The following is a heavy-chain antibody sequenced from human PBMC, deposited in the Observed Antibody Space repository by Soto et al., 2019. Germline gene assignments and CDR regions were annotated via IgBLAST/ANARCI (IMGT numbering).Heavy chain of an antibody. V-gene: IGHV4-30-2*01. CDR2: IYHSGST. Sequence: SETLSLTCAVSGGSISSGGYSWMWIRQPPGKGLEWIGYIYHSGSTYYNPSLKSRVTISVDRSKNQFSLKLSSVTAADTAVYYCARGRYCSGGSCYSDFDYWGQGTLVTVSS. CDR1: GGSISSGGYS. D-gene: IGHD2-15*01. CDR3: ARGRYCSGGSCYSDFDY. J-gene: IGHJ4*02.